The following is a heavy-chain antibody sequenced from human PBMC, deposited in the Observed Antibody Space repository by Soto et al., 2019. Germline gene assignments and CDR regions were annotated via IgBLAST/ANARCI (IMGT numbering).Heavy chain of an antibody. D-gene: IGHD2-8*02. J-gene: IGHJ5*02. CDR1: GASIGSGGW. CDR2: IFHDGNT. CDR3: ARHEGWTGPDQ. V-gene: IGHV4-4*02. Sequence: QVHLQESGPGLVKPSETLSLTCAVSGASIGSGGWWSWVRQPPGKGLEWIAAIFHDGNTNYSPSRKSRVTISVDKSQNQFSLNVYSVTAADTAVYYCARHEGWTGPDQWGQGTLVTVSS.